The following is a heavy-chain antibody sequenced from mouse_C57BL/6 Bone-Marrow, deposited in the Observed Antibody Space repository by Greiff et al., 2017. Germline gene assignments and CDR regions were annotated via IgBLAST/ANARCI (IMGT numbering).Heavy chain of an antibody. D-gene: IGHD2-5*01. CDR2: IYPGDGDT. J-gene: IGHJ4*01. Sequence: VQLVESGPELVKPGASVKISCKASGYAFSSSWMNWVKQRPGKGLEWIGRIYPGDGDTNYNGKFKGKATLTADKSSSTAYMQLSSLTSEDSAVYFCARGDSNYYAMDYWGQGTSVTVSS. CDR1: GYAFSSSW. CDR3: ARGDSNYYAMDY. V-gene: IGHV1-82*01.